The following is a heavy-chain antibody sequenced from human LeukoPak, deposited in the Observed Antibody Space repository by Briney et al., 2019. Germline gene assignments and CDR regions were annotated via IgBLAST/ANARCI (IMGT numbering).Heavy chain of an antibody. D-gene: IGHD5-18*01. CDR2: INWNGGGT. Sequence: GGSLRLSCAASGFAFSSYGMRWVRQVPGKGLEWVSGINWNGGGTGYADSVKGRFTISRDNAKNSLYLQMSSLRADDTALYFCARLHRYGYYYYYMDVWGKGTTVSVSS. V-gene: IGHV3-20*04. J-gene: IGHJ6*03. CDR1: GFAFSSYG. CDR3: ARLHRYGYYYYYMDV.